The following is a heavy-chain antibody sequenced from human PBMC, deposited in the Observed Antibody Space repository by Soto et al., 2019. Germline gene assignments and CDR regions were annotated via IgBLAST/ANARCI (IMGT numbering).Heavy chain of an antibody. CDR1: GGSISSGDYY. J-gene: IGHJ3*02. D-gene: IGHD3-16*01. CDR2: IYNSGNT. Sequence: QVQLQESGPGLVKPSQTLSLTCTVSGGSISSGDYYWNWIRQPPGKGLEWIGFIYNSGNTYYNPFIKGRLTISLDTPKNQFSLKLTSVTAADTAVYYCARNDYDYVWESPGGDAFDIWGQGTLITVSS. CDR3: ARNDYDYVWESPGGDAFDI. V-gene: IGHV4-30-4*01.